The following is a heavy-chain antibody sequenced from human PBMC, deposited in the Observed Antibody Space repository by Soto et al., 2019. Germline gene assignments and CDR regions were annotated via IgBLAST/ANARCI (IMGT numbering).Heavy chain of an antibody. CDR2: ISAYNGNT. J-gene: IGHJ4*02. D-gene: IGHD3-16*02. V-gene: IGHV1-18*04. Sequence: ASVKVSCKASGYTFTSYGISWVRQAPGQGLEWMGWISAYNGNTNYAQKLQGRVTMTTDTSTSTAYMELRSLRSDDTAVYYCARDWGLRLGELSFFDYWGQGTPVTVSS. CDR3: ARDWGLRLGELSFFDY. CDR1: GYTFTSYG.